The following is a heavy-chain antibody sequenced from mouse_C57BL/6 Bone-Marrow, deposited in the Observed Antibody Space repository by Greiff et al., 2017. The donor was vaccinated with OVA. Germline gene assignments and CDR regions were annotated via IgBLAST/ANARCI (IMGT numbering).Heavy chain of an antibody. Sequence: EVNLVESGGGLVKPGGSLKLSCAASGFTFSSYTMSWVRQTPEKRLEWVATISGGGGNTYYPDSVKGRFTISRDNAKNTLYLQMSSLRSEDTALYYCARQGGGPSEFAYWGQGTLVTVSA. J-gene: IGHJ3*01. CDR1: GFTFSSYT. D-gene: IGHD6-1*01. V-gene: IGHV5-9*01. CDR2: ISGGGGNT. CDR3: ARQGGGPSEFAY.